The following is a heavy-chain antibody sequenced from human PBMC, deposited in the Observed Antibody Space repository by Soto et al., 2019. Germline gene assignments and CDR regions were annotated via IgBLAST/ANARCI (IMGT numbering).Heavy chain of an antibody. CDR1: GYTFTSYD. J-gene: IGHJ5*02. Sequence: QVQLVQSGAEVKKPGASVKVSCKASGYTFTSYDINWVRQATGQGLEWMGWMNPNSGNTGYAQKFQGRITMTRNTSISTAYMELSSLRSEDTAVYYCARERSAAGTGWFDPWGQGTLVTVSS. CDR2: MNPNSGNT. CDR3: ARERSAAGTGWFDP. V-gene: IGHV1-8*01. D-gene: IGHD6-13*01.